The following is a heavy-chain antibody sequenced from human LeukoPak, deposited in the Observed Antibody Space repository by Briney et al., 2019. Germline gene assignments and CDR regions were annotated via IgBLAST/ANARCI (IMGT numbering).Heavy chain of an antibody. D-gene: IGHD1-26*01. CDR2: IIPIFGTA. J-gene: IGHJ6*02. CDR3: ARDKLDYYYGMDV. Sequence: ASVKVSCKASGGTFSSYAISWVRQAPGQGLEWMGGIIPIFGTANYAQKFQGRVTITADESTSTAYMELSSLRSEDTAVYYCARDKLDYYYGMDVWGQGTTVTVSS. V-gene: IGHV1-69*13. CDR1: GGTFSSYA.